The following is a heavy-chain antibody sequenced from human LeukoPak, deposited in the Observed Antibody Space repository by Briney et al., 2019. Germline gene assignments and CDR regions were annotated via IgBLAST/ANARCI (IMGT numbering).Heavy chain of an antibody. Sequence: PGGSLRLSCAASGFTFSPYWMHWVRQAPGKGLVWVSNITSDGRSTRYADSVKGRFTISRDNAKNTLYLQMNSLRAEDTAVYYCARGGSPPEALGDAFDIWGQGTMVTVSS. V-gene: IGHV3-74*01. CDR2: ITSDGRST. CDR3: ARGGSPPEALGDAFDI. D-gene: IGHD1-26*01. J-gene: IGHJ3*02. CDR1: GFTFSPYW.